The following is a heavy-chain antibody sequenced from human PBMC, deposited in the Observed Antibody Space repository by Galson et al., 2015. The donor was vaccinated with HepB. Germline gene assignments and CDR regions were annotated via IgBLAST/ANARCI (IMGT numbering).Heavy chain of an antibody. D-gene: IGHD3-16*02. V-gene: IGHV3-30-3*01. CDR3: ARDPYDYVWGSYRPHFGY. J-gene: IGHJ4*02. Sequence: SLRLSCAASGFTFSSYAMHWVRQAPGKGLEWVAVISYDGSNKYYADSVKGRFTISRDNSKNTLYLQMNSLRAEDTAVYYCARDPYDYVWGSYRPHFGYWGQGTLVTVSS. CDR1: GFTFSSYA. CDR2: ISYDGSNK.